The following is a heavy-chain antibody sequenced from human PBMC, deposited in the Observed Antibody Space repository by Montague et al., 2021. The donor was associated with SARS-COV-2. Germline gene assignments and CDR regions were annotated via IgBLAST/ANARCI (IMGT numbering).Heavy chain of an antibody. Sequence: SETLSLTCTVSGGSISSSSYYWGWIRQPPGKGLEWIGSIYYSGSTXYNPSLKSRVTISVDKSKNQFSLKLSSVTAADTAVYYCARVGRQQLVRLSGMDVWGQGTTVTVSS. CDR2: IYYSGST. CDR3: ARVGRQQLVRLSGMDV. D-gene: IGHD6-13*01. J-gene: IGHJ6*02. CDR1: GGSISSSSYY. V-gene: IGHV4-39*07.